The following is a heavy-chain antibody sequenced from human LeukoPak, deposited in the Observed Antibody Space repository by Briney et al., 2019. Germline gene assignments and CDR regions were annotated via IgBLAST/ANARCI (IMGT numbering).Heavy chain of an antibody. CDR2: IYYSGST. J-gene: IGHJ4*02. CDR3: ATLGAAGASDY. Sequence: SETLSLTCTVPGGSISSYYWSWIRQPPGKGLEWIGYIYYSGSTNYNPSLKSRVTISVDTSKNQFSLKLSSVTAADTAVYYCATLGAAGASDYWGQGTLVTVSS. D-gene: IGHD3-10*01. V-gene: IGHV4-59*01. CDR1: GGSISSYY.